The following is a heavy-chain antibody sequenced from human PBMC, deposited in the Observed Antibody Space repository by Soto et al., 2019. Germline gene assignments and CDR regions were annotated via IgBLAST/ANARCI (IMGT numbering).Heavy chain of an antibody. CDR2: IYHSGST. D-gene: IGHD7-27*01. V-gene: IGHV4-30-2*01. CDR3: TRGPSGDKVDY. J-gene: IGHJ4*02. Sequence: SETLSLTCAVSGGSISSGGYSWSWIRQPPGKGLEWIGYIYHSGSTYYNPSLKNRVTISVDRSKNQFSLKLSSVTAADTAVYYCTRGPSGDKVDYWGQGRMVTVSS. CDR1: GGSISSGGYS.